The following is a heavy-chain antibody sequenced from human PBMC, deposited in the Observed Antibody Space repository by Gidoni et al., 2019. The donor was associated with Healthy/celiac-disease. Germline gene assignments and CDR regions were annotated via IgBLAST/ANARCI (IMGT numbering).Heavy chain of an antibody. Sequence: EVQLVESGGGLVQPGGSLKLSCAASGFTFSGSAMHWVRQSSGKGLEGVGRIRSKANSDATAYAASVKGRFTISRDDSKNTAYLQMNSLKTEDTAVYYCTRQGRYYYDSGVYGMDVWGQGTTVTVSS. CDR3: TRQGRYYYDSGVYGMDV. CDR1: GFTFSGSA. J-gene: IGHJ6*02. CDR2: IRSKANSDAT. V-gene: IGHV3-73*02. D-gene: IGHD3-22*01.